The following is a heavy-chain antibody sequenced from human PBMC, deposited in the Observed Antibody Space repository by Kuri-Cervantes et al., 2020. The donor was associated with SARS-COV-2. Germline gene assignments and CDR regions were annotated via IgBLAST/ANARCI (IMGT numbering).Heavy chain of an antibody. Sequence: GESLKISCAASGFTFSSYAMHWVRQAPGKGLEWVAVISYDGSNKYYADSMKGRFTISRDNSKNTLYLQMNSLRAEDTAVYYCARGGGYDFWSGFDYWGQGTLVTVSS. V-gene: IGHV3-30-3*01. CDR1: GFTFSSYA. D-gene: IGHD3-3*01. CDR3: ARGGGYDFWSGFDY. CDR2: ISYDGSNK. J-gene: IGHJ4*02.